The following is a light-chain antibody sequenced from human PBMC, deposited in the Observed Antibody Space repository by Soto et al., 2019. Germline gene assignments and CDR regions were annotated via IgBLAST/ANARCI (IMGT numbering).Light chain of an antibody. Sequence: EIVLTQSPDTPSLSPGERATLSCRASQSVSSYLAWYQQKPGQAPRLLIYGASSRATGIPDRFSGSGSGTDFTLAISRLEPGDSAVYFCQQCDTSPWTFGQGTKVDIK. V-gene: IGKV3-20*01. CDR3: QQCDTSPWT. CDR2: GAS. CDR1: QSVSSY. J-gene: IGKJ1*01.